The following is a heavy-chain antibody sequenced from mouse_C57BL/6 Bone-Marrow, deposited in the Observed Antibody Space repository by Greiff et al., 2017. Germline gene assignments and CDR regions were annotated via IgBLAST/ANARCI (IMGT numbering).Heavy chain of an antibody. Sequence: EVQGVESGGGLVKPGGSLKLSCAASGFTFSRYAMSWVRQTPEKRLEWVATISDGGSYTYYPDNVKGRFTISRDNAKNNLYLQMSHLKSEDTAMYYCARGRYSNFYFDYWGQGTTLTVSA. V-gene: IGHV5-4*01. CDR1: GFTFSRYA. J-gene: IGHJ2*01. CDR2: ISDGGSYT. CDR3: ARGRYSNFYFDY. D-gene: IGHD2-5*01.